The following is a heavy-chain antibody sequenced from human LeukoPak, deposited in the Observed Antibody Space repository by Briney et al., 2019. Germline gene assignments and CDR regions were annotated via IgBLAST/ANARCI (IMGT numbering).Heavy chain of an antibody. V-gene: IGHV3-48*01. CDR3: ARDWPRGYYGSSDYFDY. CDR2: ISSSSSTI. CDR1: GFTFSSYS. D-gene: IGHD3-22*01. J-gene: IGHJ4*02. Sequence: GGSLRLSCAASGFTFSSYSMNWVRQAPGKGLEWVSYISSSSSTIYYADSVKGRFTISRDNAKNSLYLQMNSLRAEDTAVYYCARDWPRGYYGSSDYFDYWGQGTLVTVSS.